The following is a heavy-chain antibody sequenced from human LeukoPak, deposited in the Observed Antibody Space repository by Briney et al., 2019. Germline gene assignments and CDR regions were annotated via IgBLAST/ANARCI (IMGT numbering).Heavy chain of an antibody. CDR3: ARGGRIRRGMDV. D-gene: IGHD2-15*01. CDR1: GGSSCAYY. J-gene: IGHJ6*04. Sequence: SETLSFTSAVYGGSSCAYYWSWIRRPPGKRVEWIGEINPRGSTNYNPSPKRRDPISVDTSKNQFSLKLSSVTAADTAVYFCARGGRIRRGMDVWGKGTTVTVSS. V-gene: IGHV4-34*01. CDR2: INPRGST.